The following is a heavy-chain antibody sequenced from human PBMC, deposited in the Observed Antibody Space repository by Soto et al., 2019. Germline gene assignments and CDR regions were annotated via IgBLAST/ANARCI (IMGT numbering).Heavy chain of an antibody. CDR1: GFTFSSYS. J-gene: IGHJ6*03. CDR3: ARDPRYCSGGSCYSGYYYYYMDV. D-gene: IGHD2-15*01. Sequence: GGSLRLSCAASGFTFSSYSMNWVRQAPGKGLEWVSYISSSSSTIYYADSVKGRFTISRDNAKNSLYLQMNSLRAEDTAVYYCARDPRYCSGGSCYSGYYYYYMDVWGKGTTVTVSS. CDR2: ISSSSSTI. V-gene: IGHV3-48*01.